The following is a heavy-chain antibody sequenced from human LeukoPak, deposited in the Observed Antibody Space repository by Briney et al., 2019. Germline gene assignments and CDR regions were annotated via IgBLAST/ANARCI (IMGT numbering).Heavy chain of an antibody. D-gene: IGHD5-18*01. CDR2: ISGSGGST. CDR3: ARSGYSYGTTTFDY. CDR1: GFTFSSYG. J-gene: IGHJ4*02. Sequence: GGSLRLSCAASGFTFSSYGMNWVRQAPGKGLEWVSGISGSGGSTYYADSVKGRFTISRDNSKNTLYLQMNSLRAEDTAVYYCARSGYSYGTTTFDYWGQGTLVTVSS. V-gene: IGHV3-23*01.